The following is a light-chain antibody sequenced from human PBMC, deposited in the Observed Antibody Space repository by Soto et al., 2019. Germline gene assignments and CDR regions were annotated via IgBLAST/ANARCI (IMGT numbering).Light chain of an antibody. CDR1: QAVHSKY. J-gene: IGKJ5*01. V-gene: IGKV3-20*01. CDR2: GAS. Sequence: EIVLTQSPGTLSLSPGERATLSCRASQAVHSKYLAWYQQKPGQAPRLLIYGASSRATGIPDRFSGSGSGTDLTLTISRLEPEDFAVFYCQQYDSSPITFGQGTRLDIK. CDR3: QQYDSSPIT.